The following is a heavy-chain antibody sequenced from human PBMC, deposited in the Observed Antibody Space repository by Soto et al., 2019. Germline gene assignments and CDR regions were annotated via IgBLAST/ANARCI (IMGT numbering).Heavy chain of an antibody. CDR3: AIRRLTIAARPGYYMDV. J-gene: IGHJ6*03. CDR2: ISSSGSTI. V-gene: IGHV3-11*01. Sequence: GGSLRLSCAASGFTFSDYYMSWIRQAPGKGLEWVSYISSSGSTIYYADSVKGRFTISRDNAKNSLYLQMNSLRAEDTAVYYCAIRRLTIAARPGYYMDVWGKGTTVTVSS. CDR1: GFTFSDYY. D-gene: IGHD6-6*01.